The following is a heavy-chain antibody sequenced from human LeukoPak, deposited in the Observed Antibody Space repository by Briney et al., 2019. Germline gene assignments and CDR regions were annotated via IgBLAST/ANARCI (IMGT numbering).Heavy chain of an antibody. CDR1: GFTFNYYN. CDR2: ITSSGAYI. CDR3: AKTGLGGRVATIGVYYYYYMDV. D-gene: IGHD5-12*01. Sequence: GGSLRLSCAASGFTFNYYNMNWVRQAPGKALEWVSSITSSGAYIFYADSVRGRFTISRDNAKDSLYLQMNSLGPEDTAVYYCAKTGLGGRVATIGVYYYYYMDVWGKGTTVTTSS. J-gene: IGHJ6*03. V-gene: IGHV3-21*01.